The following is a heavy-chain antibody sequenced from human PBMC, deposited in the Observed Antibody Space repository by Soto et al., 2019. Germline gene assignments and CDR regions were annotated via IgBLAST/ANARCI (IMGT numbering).Heavy chain of an antibody. CDR2: ISGSGGST. J-gene: IGHJ6*02. CDR1: GFTFSSYA. CDR3: ATSYCSSTSCYASYYYYYGMDV. D-gene: IGHD2-2*01. Sequence: PGGSLRLSCAASGFTFSSYAMSWVRQAPGKGLEWVLAISGSGGSTYYADSVKGRFTISRDNSKNTLYLQMNSLRAEDTAVYYCATSYCSSTSCYASYYYYYGMDVWGQGTTVTVSS. V-gene: IGHV3-23*01.